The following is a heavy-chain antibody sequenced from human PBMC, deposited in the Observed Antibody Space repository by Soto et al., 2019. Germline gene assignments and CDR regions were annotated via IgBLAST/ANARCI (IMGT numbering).Heavy chain of an antibody. Sequence: QVQLVQSGAEVKKPGASVNVSCKASGYTFTSYDINWVRQATGQGREWMGWMNPNSGNTGYAQKFQGRVTMTRYTSISTAYMELISLRSEDTAVYYCARGKSNYYGSGSYLWGQGTLVTVSS. D-gene: IGHD3-10*01. J-gene: IGHJ4*02. CDR1: GYTFTSYD. CDR2: MNPNSGNT. V-gene: IGHV1-8*01. CDR3: ARGKSNYYGSGSYL.